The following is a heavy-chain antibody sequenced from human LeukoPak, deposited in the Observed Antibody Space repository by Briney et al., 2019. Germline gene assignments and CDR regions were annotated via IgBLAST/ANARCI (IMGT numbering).Heavy chain of an antibody. CDR3: ARYRYDSSGYYDAFDI. D-gene: IGHD3-22*01. CDR2: IYYSGST. Sequence: SETLSLTCTVSGASISRYYWSWIRQPPGKGLEWIGYIYYSGSTNYNPSLKSRVTISVDTSKNQFSLKLSSVTAADTAVYYCARYRYDSSGYYDAFDIWGQGTMVTVSS. V-gene: IGHV4-59*01. CDR1: GASISRYY. J-gene: IGHJ3*02.